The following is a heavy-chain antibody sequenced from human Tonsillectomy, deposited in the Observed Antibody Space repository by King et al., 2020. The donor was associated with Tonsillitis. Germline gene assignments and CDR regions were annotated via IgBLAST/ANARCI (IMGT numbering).Heavy chain of an antibody. Sequence: QLQESGPGLVKPSETLSLTCTVSGGSISSHYWSWIRQPPGKGLEWIGYISDTGSTNYNPSLKSRVTISVDTSKNQFSLKLSSVPAADSAVYYCARDRRLSDTVNYYYMDAWGKGTAVTVSS. CDR2: ISDTGST. J-gene: IGHJ6*03. D-gene: IGHD4-11*01. CDR3: ARDRRLSDTVNYYYMDA. V-gene: IGHV4-59*11. CDR1: GGSISSHY.